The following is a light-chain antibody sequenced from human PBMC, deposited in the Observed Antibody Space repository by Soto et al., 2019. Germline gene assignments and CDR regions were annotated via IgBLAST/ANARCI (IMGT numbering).Light chain of an antibody. CDR2: GAS. J-gene: IGKJ1*01. CDR1: QSVIGNY. V-gene: IGKV3-20*01. CDR3: QHYLDSPWA. Sequence: EIVLTQSPATLSLSPGERATLSCRASQSVIGNYLAWYRQKPGQTPRLLIFGASRRATGIPDRFSGSGSGKDFTLTISRLEPEDFAVYYCQHYLDSPWAFGQGTKVEIK.